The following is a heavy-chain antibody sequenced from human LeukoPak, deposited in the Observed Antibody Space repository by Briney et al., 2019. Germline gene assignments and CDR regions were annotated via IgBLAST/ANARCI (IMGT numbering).Heavy chain of an antibody. Sequence: PGGSLRLSCAASGFTFSSYGMHWVRQAPGKGLEWVAVISYDGSNKYYADSVKGRFTISRDNSKTTLYLQMNSLRAEDTAVYYCAKGGIGYPFDYWGQGTLVTVSS. CDR2: ISYDGSNK. CDR1: GFTFSSYG. J-gene: IGHJ4*02. CDR3: AKGGIGYPFDY. D-gene: IGHD6-13*01. V-gene: IGHV3-30*18.